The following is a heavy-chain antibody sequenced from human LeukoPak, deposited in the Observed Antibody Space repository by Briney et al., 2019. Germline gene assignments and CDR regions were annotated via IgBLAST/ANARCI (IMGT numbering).Heavy chain of an antibody. CDR1: GGSISSGGYY. CDR2: MYYGGRT. D-gene: IGHD2-15*01. V-gene: IGHV4-39*07. J-gene: IGHJ4*02. CDR3: AGYCTGGRCNADY. Sequence: PSETLSLTCTVSGGSISSGGYYWGWIRQPPGKGLEWIGSMYYGGRTYYNPSLKSRVTISVDTSKNHVSLQLTSVTAADTAFYYCAGYCTGGRCNADYWGQGALVIVSS.